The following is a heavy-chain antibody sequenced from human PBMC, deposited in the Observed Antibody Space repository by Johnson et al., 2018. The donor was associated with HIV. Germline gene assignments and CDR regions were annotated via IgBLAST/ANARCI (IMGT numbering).Heavy chain of an antibody. CDR2: IYSGGST. CDR3: ARGAQGVVVDAFDI. V-gene: IGHV3-53*01. D-gene: IGHD2-15*01. J-gene: IGHJ3*02. CDR1: GFTVSSNY. Sequence: VQLVESGGGLIQPGGSLRLSCAASGFTVSSNYMSWVRQAPGKGLEWVSVIYSGGSTDYADSVKGRFTISRDNSKNRLYLQMNSLRAEDTAVYYCARGAQGVVVDAFDIWGQGTMVTVSS.